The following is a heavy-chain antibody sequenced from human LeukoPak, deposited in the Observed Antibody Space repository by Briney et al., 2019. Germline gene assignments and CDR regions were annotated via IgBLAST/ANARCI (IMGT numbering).Heavy chain of an antibody. CDR1: GYTFTSYG. Sequence: ASVKVSCKASGYTFTSYGLSWVRQAPGQGLEGMGWISPYNGNTNYAQKLQGRVTMTTDTSTSTAYMELRSLRSDDTAVYYCATRPTAYMFDYWGQGTLVTVSS. CDR3: ATRPTAYMFDY. D-gene: IGHD3-16*01. J-gene: IGHJ4*02. CDR2: ISPYNGNT. V-gene: IGHV1-18*01.